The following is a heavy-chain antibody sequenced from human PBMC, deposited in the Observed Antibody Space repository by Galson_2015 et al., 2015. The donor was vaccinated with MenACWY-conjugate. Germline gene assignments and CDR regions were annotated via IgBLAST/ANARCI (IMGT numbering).Heavy chain of an antibody. Sequence: TLSLTFAVFGGSFSGYYWSWIRQPPGKGLEWIGEINHSGSTNYNPSLKSRVTISVDTSKNQFSLKLSSVTAADTAVYYCARVDVREGIDYYYYGMDVWGQGTTVTVSS. CDR3: ARVDVREGIDYYYYGMDV. J-gene: IGHJ6*02. CDR1: GGSFSGYY. CDR2: INHSGST. V-gene: IGHV4-34*01. D-gene: IGHD5-24*01.